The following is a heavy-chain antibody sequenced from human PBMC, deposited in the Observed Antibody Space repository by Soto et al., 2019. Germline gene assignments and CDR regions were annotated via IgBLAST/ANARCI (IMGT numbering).Heavy chain of an antibody. CDR1: GGSISSGDYY. Sequence: SETLSLTCTVSGGSISSGDYYWSWIRQPPGKGLEWIGYIYYSGSTYYNPSLKSRVTISVDTSKNQFSLNLNSVTAADTAVYYCARTRNNWNYGYYGMDVWGQGTTVTVSS. CDR3: ARTRNNWNYGYYGMDV. D-gene: IGHD1-20*01. CDR2: IYYSGST. J-gene: IGHJ6*02. V-gene: IGHV4-30-4*01.